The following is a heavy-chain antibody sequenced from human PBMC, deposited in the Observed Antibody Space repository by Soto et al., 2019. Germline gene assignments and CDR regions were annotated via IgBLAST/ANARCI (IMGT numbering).Heavy chain of an antibody. V-gene: IGHV4-34*01. J-gene: IGHJ4*02. Sequence: QVQLQQWGAGLLKPSETLSLTCALYGGSFSGYYWSWIRQPPGKGLEWIGEINHSGSTNYNPSLKSRVTMSVDTSKNQFSLNLSSLTAADTAVYYCARNGGRVVELAGAYFDYWGQGTLVTVSS. CDR1: GGSFSGYY. CDR3: ARNGGRVVELAGAYFDY. D-gene: IGHD2-15*01. CDR2: INHSGST.